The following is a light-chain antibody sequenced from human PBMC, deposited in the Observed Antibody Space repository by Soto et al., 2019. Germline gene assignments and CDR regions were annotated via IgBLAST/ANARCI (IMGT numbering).Light chain of an antibody. Sequence: QSALTQPASVSGSPGQSITISCTGTSSDVGGYNYVSWYQQHPGKAPKLMIYEVSNRPSGVSNRFSGSKSGNTDSLTISGLQAEDEADYYCSSYTSSSTPHYVFGTGTKLTVL. CDR1: SSDVGGYNY. V-gene: IGLV2-14*01. J-gene: IGLJ1*01. CDR2: EVS. CDR3: SSYTSSSTPHYV.